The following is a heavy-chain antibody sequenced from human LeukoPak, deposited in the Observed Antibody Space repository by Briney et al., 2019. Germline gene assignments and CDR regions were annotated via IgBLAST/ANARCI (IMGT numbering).Heavy chain of an antibody. CDR2: ISGSDGDT. CDR3: AKDRRGSGSDYYFDY. Sequence: PGGSLRLSCAASGFTFSSYAMHWVRQAPGKGLEWVSTISGSDGDTYYADSVKGRFTISRDNSKNTLYLQMNSLRAEDTAVYYCAKDRRGSGSDYYFDYRGQGTLVTVSS. D-gene: IGHD3-10*01. CDR1: GFTFSSYA. J-gene: IGHJ4*02. V-gene: IGHV3-23*01.